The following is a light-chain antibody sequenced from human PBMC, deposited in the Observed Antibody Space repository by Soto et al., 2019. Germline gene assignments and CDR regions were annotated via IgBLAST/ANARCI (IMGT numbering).Light chain of an antibody. CDR1: QNINNY. V-gene: IGKV1-33*01. J-gene: IGKJ1*01. Sequence: DIQMPQSPSSLSASVGDRVTITCQASQNINNYLNWYQQKPGRAPKLLIYDASNLEAGVPSRFRGSGSGTDFTFTISRLQPDDFATYYCQHYNSYSEAFGQGTKVGIK. CDR3: QHYNSYSEA. CDR2: DAS.